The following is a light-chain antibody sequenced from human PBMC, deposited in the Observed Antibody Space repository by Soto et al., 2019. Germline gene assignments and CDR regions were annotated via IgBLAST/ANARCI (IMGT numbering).Light chain of an antibody. CDR1: QSLGSGY. V-gene: IGKV3-20*01. CDR3: QQYDTSPRT. J-gene: IGKJ1*01. Sequence: EILLPQSPGTLSLSPGERATLSGRASQSLGSGYLAWYRQKPGQAPRILIYAASSRATGVPDRFSGIESGTDFSLTISRLEPEEFAVYDGQQYDTSPRTFGQGTKGDIK. CDR2: AAS.